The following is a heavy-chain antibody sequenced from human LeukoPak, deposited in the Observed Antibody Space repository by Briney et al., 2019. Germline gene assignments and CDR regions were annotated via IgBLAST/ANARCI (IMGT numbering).Heavy chain of an antibody. CDR2: MNTNSDTT. J-gene: IGHJ6*03. D-gene: IGHD4-11*01. CDR1: RYTFTNYD. V-gene: IGHV1-8*03. CDR3: TRGPAYSNYGASYYYYMDG. Sequence: GASVNVSHTASRYTFTNYDINWVRQATGQGREAMGWMNTNSDTTGNTQKFQGRVTITRDTSINTAYMELSSLGSEETAVYYCTRGPAYSNYGASYYYYMDGWGKGTTVTASS.